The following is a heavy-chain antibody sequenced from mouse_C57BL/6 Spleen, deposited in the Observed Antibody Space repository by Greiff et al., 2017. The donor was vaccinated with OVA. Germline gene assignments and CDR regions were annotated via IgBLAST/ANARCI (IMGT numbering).Heavy chain of an antibody. V-gene: IGHV1-64*01. J-gene: IGHJ4*01. CDR1: GYTFTSYW. CDR2: IHPNSGST. Sequence: QVQLQQSGAELVKPGASVKLSCKASGYTFTSYWMHWVKQRPGQGLEWIGMIHPNSGSTNYNEKFKSKATLTVDKSSSTAYMQLSSLTSEDSAVYYCARRDYYGSKAMDYWGQGTSVTVSS. CDR3: ARRDYYGSKAMDY. D-gene: IGHD1-1*01.